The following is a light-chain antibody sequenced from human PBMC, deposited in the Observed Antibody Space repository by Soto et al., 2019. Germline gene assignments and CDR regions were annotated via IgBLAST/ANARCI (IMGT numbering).Light chain of an antibody. Sequence: EVVLTQSPGTLSLSPGERATLSCRASQAVSSILLAWYQQKPGQAPRLLIYGASSRATDIPDRFSGSGSGTDFTLTVSRLEPEDFAVYYCQQHGTSPIFGGGTKVDI. CDR3: QQHGTSPI. V-gene: IGKV3-20*01. CDR2: GAS. CDR1: QAVSSIL. J-gene: IGKJ4*01.